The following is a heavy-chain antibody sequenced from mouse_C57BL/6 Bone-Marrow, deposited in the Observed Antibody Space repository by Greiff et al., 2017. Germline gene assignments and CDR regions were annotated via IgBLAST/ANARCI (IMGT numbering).Heavy chain of an antibody. CDR3: ARDGYYPFAY. CDR2: IYIGNVYT. Sequence: DVHLVESGAELVRPGSSVKMSCKTSGYTFTSYGINWVKQRPGQGLEWIGYIYIGNVYTEYNEKFKGKATLTSDTSSSTAYMQLSSLTSEDSAIYFCARDGYYPFAYWGQGTLVTVSA. CDR1: GYTFTSYG. V-gene: IGHV1-58*01. D-gene: IGHD2-3*01. J-gene: IGHJ3*01.